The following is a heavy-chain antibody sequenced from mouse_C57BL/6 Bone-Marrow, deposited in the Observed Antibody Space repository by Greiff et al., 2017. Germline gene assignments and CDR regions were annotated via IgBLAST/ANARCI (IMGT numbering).Heavy chain of an antibody. Sequence: VQLQQPGAELVRPGTSVKLSCKASGYTFTSYWMHWVKQRPGQGLEWIGVIDPSDSYTNYNQKFKGKATLTVDTSSSTAYMQLSSLTSEDSAVYYCARYSTTVVATDWYFDVWGTETTGTVSS. CDR2: IDPSDSYT. CDR3: ARYSTTVVATDWYFDV. D-gene: IGHD1-1*01. J-gene: IGHJ1*03. V-gene: IGHV1-59*01. CDR1: GYTFTSYW.